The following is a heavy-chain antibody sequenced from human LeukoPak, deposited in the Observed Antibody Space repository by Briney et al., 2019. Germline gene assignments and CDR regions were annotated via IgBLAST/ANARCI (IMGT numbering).Heavy chain of an antibody. D-gene: IGHD6-19*01. CDR1: GFAFSFFA. Sequence: VGSLRLSCEASGFAFSFFAISWLRQAPGKGLEWVSTINANSGTRSYAASVRGRFTISRDNSKDTLYLQLNTLRADDTAVYYCAKPISGGLAVTADWFAPWGQGTLVVVSS. CDR2: INANSGTR. J-gene: IGHJ5*01. V-gene: IGHV3-23*01. CDR3: AKPISGGLAVTADWFAP.